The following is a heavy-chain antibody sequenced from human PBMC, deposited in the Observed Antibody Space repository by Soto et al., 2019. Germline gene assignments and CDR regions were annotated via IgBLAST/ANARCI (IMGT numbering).Heavy chain of an antibody. CDR2: IYPGDSDT. Sequence: GESLKISCKGSGYSFTSNWIGWVRQMPGEGLEWMGIIYPGDSDTRYSPSFQGQVTISADKSIRTAYLQWSSLKASDTAMYYCTRFGTLSGSYHHVDYWGQGTLVTVSS. CDR1: GYSFTSNW. V-gene: IGHV5-51*01. D-gene: IGHD6-13*01. CDR3: TRFGTLSGSYHHVDY. J-gene: IGHJ4*02.